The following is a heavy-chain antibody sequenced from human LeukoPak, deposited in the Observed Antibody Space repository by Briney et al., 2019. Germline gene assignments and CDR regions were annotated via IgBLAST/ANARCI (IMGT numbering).Heavy chain of an antibody. CDR3: SRSAYYDGSGNYYDY. CDR1: GFTFSSYW. V-gene: IGHV3-74*01. CDR2: ISDGGSAT. Sequence: GGSLRLSCAASGFTFSSYWMHWVRQAPGKGLVWVSRISDGGSATTYADSVKGRFTISRDNAKNTLYLQMNGLRAEDTAVYYCSRSAYYDGSGNYYDYWGQGTLVTVSS. D-gene: IGHD3-22*01. J-gene: IGHJ4*02.